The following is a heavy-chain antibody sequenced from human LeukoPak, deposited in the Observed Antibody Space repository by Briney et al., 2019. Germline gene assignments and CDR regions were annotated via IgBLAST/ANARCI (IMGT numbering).Heavy chain of an antibody. Sequence: SETLSLTCTVSGGSISSNSYYWSWIRQPAGKGLEWIGRISSSGSTNHNPSLKGRVTILLDKPKNQFSLTLTSVTAADTAVYYCARGFGYGSGDYSWFDSWGQGTLVSVSS. V-gene: IGHV4-61*02. J-gene: IGHJ5*01. CDR2: ISSSGST. CDR1: GGSISSNSYY. D-gene: IGHD3-10*01. CDR3: ARGFGYGSGDYSWFDS.